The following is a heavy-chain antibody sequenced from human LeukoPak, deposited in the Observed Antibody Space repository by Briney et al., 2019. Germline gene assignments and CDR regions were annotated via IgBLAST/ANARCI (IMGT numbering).Heavy chain of an antibody. CDR1: SGSISSCY. CDR2: IYYSGST. CDR3: ASITMVRGVTGALAFDI. J-gene: IGHJ3*02. V-gene: IGHV4-59*01. Sequence: SETLSLTCTVSSGSISSCYWSWIRQPPGKGLEWIGYIYYSGSTNYNPSLKSRVTISVDTSKNQFPLKLSSVTAADTAVYYCASITMVRGVTGALAFDIWGQGTMVTVSS. D-gene: IGHD3-10*01.